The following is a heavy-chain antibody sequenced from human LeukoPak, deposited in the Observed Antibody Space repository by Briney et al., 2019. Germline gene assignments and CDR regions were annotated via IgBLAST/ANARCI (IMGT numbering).Heavy chain of an antibody. CDR1: GFTFSSYG. CDR3: TASSGWYYFDY. Sequence: GGSLRLSCAASGFTFSSYGMHWVRQAPGKGLEWVGFIRSKAYGGTTEYAASVKGRFTISRDDSKSIAYLQMNSLKAEDTAVYYCTASSGWYYFDYWGQETLVTVSS. J-gene: IGHJ4*02. CDR2: IRSKAYGGTT. D-gene: IGHD6-19*01. V-gene: IGHV3-49*04.